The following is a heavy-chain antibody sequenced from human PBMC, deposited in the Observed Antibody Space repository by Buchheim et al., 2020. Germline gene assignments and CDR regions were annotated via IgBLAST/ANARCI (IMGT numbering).Heavy chain of an antibody. V-gene: IGHV4-34*01. CDR1: GGSFSGYY. D-gene: IGHD3-3*01. J-gene: IGHJ5*02. Sequence: QVQLQQWGAGLLKPSETLSLTCAVYGGSFSGYYWSWIRQPPGKGLEWIGEINHSGSTNYNPSLKGRVTISVDTSKNQFSLKLSSVTAADTAVYYCARGLAWYYDFWSGYYKSGWFDPWGQGTL. CDR3: ARGLAWYYDFWSGYYKSGWFDP. CDR2: INHSGST.